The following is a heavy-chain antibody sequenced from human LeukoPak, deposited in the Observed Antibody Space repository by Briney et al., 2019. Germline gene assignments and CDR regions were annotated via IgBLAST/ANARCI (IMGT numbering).Heavy chain of an antibody. CDR1: GGSFSGYY. D-gene: IGHD3-3*01. CDR3: ARTYYDFWSGYYEYFDY. CDR2: INHSGST. J-gene: IGHJ4*02. V-gene: IGHV4-34*01. Sequence: SETLSLTCAVYGGSFSGYYWSWIRQPPGKGREWIGEINHSGSTNYNPSLKSRATISVDTSKNQFSLKLSSVTAADTAVYYCARTYYDFWSGYYEYFDYWGQGTLVTVSS.